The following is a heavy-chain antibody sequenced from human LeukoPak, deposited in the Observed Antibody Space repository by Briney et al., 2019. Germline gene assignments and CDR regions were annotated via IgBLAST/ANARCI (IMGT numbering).Heavy chain of an antibody. J-gene: IGHJ5*02. V-gene: IGHV1-2*02. CDR3: ARWGRYCSSTSCYHNWFDP. Sequence: GASVKVSCKASGYTFTGYYMHWVRQAPGQGLEWMGWINPNSGGTNYAQKFQGRVTMTRDTSISTAYMELSRLRSDDTAVYYCARWGRYCSSTSCYHNWFDPWGQGTLVTVSS. CDR1: GYTFTGYY. D-gene: IGHD2-2*01. CDR2: INPNSGGT.